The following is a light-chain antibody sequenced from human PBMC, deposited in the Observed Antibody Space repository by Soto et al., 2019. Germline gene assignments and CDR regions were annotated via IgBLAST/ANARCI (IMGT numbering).Light chain of an antibody. CDR3: QQYGSTAPT. J-gene: IGKJ1*01. V-gene: IGKV3-20*01. CDR1: QSVTSRH. Sequence: EIVLTQSPGTLSLSPGARATLSCRASQSVTSRHLGWYQQKPGQAPRLLIFGASSSSTSIPDRFYGSGSGTSFALTVVNQGAEDYAVYDCQQYGSTAPTVGQGTKVEIK. CDR2: GAS.